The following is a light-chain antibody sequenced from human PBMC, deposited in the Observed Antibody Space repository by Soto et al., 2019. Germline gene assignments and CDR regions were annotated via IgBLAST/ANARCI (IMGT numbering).Light chain of an antibody. V-gene: IGLV1-44*01. Sequence: QSVLTQPPSASGTPGQRVTISCSGSSSNIGSNTVNWYQQLPGTAPKLLIYSNNQRPSGVPDRFSGSKSGTSACLAISGLQSEDEADYYCAAWDDSLNALVFGGGTKLTVL. J-gene: IGLJ2*01. CDR2: SNN. CDR1: SSNIGSNT. CDR3: AAWDDSLNALV.